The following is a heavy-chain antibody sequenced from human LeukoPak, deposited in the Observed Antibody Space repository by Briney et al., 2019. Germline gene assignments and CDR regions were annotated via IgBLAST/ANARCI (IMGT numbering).Heavy chain of an antibody. V-gene: IGHV3-30*02. CDR1: GFTFNIYA. CDR3: AKDLIHEGISSGY. CDR2: IAIDGSNK. D-gene: IGHD2-8*01. Sequence: GGSLRLSCATSGFTFNIYAMHWVRQAPGKGLEWVAFIAIDGSNKDYTDSVKGRFTISRDNSKNTLYLQMNSLRVEDTAVYYCAKDLIHEGISSGYWGQGTLVTVSS. J-gene: IGHJ4*02.